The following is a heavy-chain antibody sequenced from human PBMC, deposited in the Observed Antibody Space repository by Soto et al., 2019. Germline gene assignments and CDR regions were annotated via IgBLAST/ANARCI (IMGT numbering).Heavy chain of an antibody. D-gene: IGHD6-19*01. J-gene: IGHJ4*02. V-gene: IGHV3-9*01. CDR2: MSWYNDNI. CDR3: VKGLGFGSGWYRGFDY. CDR1: GFMFDDYA. Sequence: EVQLVESGGGLVQPGRSLRLSCAASGFMFDDYAMHWVRQAPGKGLEWVAGMSWYNDNIGYADSVKGRFTISRDNARNSLYLQMNSLRNEDTALYYCVKGLGFGSGWYRGFDYWGQGTVVSVSS.